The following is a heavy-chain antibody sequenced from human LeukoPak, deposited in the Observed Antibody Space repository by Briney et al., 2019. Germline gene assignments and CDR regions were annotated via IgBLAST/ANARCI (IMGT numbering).Heavy chain of an antibody. V-gene: IGHV4-59*01. CDR1: GGSISGYH. Sequence: SETLPLTCTVSGGSISGYHWSWFRQPPGKGLEWIAYIYYSGTTRYNPSLKSRVTISVDTSKNQFSLNLNSVTAADTAVYYCARGPDDFDYWGQGTLVTVSS. CDR3: ARGPDDFDY. J-gene: IGHJ4*02. D-gene: IGHD5-24*01. CDR2: IYYSGTT.